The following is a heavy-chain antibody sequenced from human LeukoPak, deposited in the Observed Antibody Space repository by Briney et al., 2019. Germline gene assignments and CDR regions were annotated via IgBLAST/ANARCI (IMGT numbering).Heavy chain of an antibody. J-gene: IGHJ4*02. V-gene: IGHV4-59*08. Sequence: SETLSLTCTVSGGSISSYYWSWIRQPPGEGLEWIGYIYYSGSTNYNPSLKSRVIISVDTSKNQFSLKLSSVTAADTAVYYCARLSSGSSSCYDIDYWGQGTLVTVSS. CDR1: GGSISSYY. D-gene: IGHD6-13*01. CDR3: ARLSSGSSSCYDIDY. CDR2: IYYSGST.